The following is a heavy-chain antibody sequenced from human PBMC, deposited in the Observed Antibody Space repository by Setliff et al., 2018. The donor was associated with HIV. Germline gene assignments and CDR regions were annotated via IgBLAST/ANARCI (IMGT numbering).Heavy chain of an antibody. CDR3: ARACDTLTGYYDY. J-gene: IGHJ4*02. V-gene: IGHV1-18*01. CDR2: ISVYNGYT. Sequence: ASVKVSCKASGYSFTFYGLNWVRQAPGQGLEWMGWISVYNGYTNYAQKLQDRVIMTTDTSTSTAYMELRSLRSDDTAVYYCARACDTLTGYYDYWGQGTLVTVSS. CDR1: GYSFTFYG. D-gene: IGHD3-9*01.